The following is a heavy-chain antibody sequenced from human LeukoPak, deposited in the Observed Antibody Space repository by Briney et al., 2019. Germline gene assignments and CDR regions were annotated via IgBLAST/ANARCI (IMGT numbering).Heavy chain of an antibody. J-gene: IGHJ4*02. CDR2: IKQDGSKK. CDR3: ARDSAGNDY. D-gene: IGHD6-13*01. Sequence: GGSLRLSCAASGFTFSTYWMSWVRQAPGKGLEWVANIKQDGSKKYYVDSVKGRFTISRDNAKNSLYLQMNSLRAEDTAMYYCARDSAGNDYWGQGTLVTVSS. V-gene: IGHV3-7*01. CDR1: GFTFSTYW.